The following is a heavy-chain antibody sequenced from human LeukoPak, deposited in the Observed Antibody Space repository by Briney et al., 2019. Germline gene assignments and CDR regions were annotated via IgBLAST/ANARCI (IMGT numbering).Heavy chain of an antibody. CDR1: GYTLTSYG. J-gene: IGHJ5*02. V-gene: IGHV1-18*01. Sequence: GASVKVSCKASGYTLTSYGISWVRQAPGQGLEWMGWISAYNGNTNYAQKLQGRVTMTTDTSTSTAYMELRSLRSDDTAVYYCARVRVSSGWSFDGYWFDPWGQGTLVTVSS. D-gene: IGHD6-19*01. CDR2: ISAYNGNT. CDR3: ARVRVSSGWSFDGYWFDP.